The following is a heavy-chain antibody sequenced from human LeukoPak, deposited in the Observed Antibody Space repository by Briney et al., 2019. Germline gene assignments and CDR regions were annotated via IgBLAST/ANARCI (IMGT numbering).Heavy chain of an antibody. V-gene: IGHV1-2*02. CDR3: ARGATLSLTYYYDSSGVDY. CDR1: GYAFTGYY. CDR2: INPNSGGT. D-gene: IGHD3-22*01. J-gene: IGHJ4*02. Sequence: ASVKVSCKASGYAFTGYYMHWVRQAPGQGLEWMGWINPNSGGTNYAQKFQGRVTMTRDTSISTAYMELSRLRSDDTAVYYCARGATLSLTYYYDSSGVDYWGQGTLVTASS.